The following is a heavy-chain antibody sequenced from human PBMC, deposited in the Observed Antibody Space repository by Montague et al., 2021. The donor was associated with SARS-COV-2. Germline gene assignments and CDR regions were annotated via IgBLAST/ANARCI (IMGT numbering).Heavy chain of an antibody. Sequence: SETLSLTCTVSGGSISSYYCCWIRQSSGKGLEWIGRIHTSGSTDXNPSLNSRVTMSVDTSKNQFSLKLSSVTAAATAVYYCASGKYYDFWSGYYSHDYVSGLDVWGQGTTVTVSS. D-gene: IGHD3-3*01. CDR1: GGSISSYY. CDR2: IHTSGST. V-gene: IGHV4-4*07. J-gene: IGHJ6*02. CDR3: ASGKYYDFWSGYYSHDYVSGLDV.